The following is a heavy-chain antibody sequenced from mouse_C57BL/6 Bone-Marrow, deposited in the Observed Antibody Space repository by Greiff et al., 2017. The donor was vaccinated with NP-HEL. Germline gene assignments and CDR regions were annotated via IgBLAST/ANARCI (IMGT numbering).Heavy chain of an antibody. CDR3: ARLVITTVDFDY. D-gene: IGHD1-1*01. CDR2: ISYDGSN. Sequence: EVQLQESGPGLVKPSQSLSLTCSVTGYSITSGYYWNWIRQFPGNKLEWMGYISYDGSNNYNPSLKNRISITRDTSKNQFFLKLNSVTTEDTATYYCARLVITTVDFDYWGQGTTLTVSS. V-gene: IGHV3-6*01. CDR1: GYSITSGYY. J-gene: IGHJ2*01.